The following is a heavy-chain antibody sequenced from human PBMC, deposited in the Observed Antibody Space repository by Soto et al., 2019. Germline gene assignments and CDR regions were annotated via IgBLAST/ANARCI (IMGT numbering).Heavy chain of an antibody. Sequence: PAGALRVPCPVSAFTFSSVGMLWVRRAPGKGLGWVAVIWYDGSNKYYAESVKGRFTISRDNSKNTLYLQMNSLRAEDTAVYYCARVGYDILTGYPTGAFDIWGQGTMVTVSS. V-gene: IGHV3-33*01. CDR3: ARVGYDILTGYPTGAFDI. CDR1: AFTFSSVG. D-gene: IGHD3-9*01. CDR2: IWYDGSNK. J-gene: IGHJ3*02.